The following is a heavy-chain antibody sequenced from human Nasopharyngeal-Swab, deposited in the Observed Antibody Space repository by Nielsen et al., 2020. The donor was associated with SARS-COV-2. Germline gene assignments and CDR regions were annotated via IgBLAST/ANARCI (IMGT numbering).Heavy chain of an antibody. CDR1: GFTFSTYA. V-gene: IGHV3-23*01. Sequence: GESLKISCAVSGFTFSTYAMTWVRQTPGRGLEWVSTISVSGDYTYYADSAKGRFSISRDNSKSTLYLQMNSLRAEDTAVYYCAKHAAYTNSWHHFDYWGQGTLVTVSS. CDR2: ISVSGDYT. D-gene: IGHD6-13*01. J-gene: IGHJ4*02. CDR3: AKHAAYTNSWHHFDY.